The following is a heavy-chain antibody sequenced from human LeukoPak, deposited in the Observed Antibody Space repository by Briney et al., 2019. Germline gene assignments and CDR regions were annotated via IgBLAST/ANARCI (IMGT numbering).Heavy chain of an antibody. J-gene: IGHJ3*02. D-gene: IGHD2-21*02. Sequence: NPGESLKISCTGFGYSFTTYWIGWVRQMPGKGLGWMGIIYPGDSDARYSPSLQGQVTISVDKSISTAYLQWSSLKASDTAMYYCARQGRIVVVTTTHDAFDIWGQGTMATVSS. CDR1: GYSFTTYW. CDR3: ARQGRIVVVTTTHDAFDI. V-gene: IGHV5-51*01. CDR2: IYPGDSDA.